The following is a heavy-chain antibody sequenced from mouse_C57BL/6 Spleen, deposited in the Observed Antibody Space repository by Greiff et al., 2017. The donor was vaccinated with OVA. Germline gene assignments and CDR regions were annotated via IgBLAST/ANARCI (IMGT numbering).Heavy chain of an antibody. V-gene: IGHV1-26*01. Sequence: EVKLQQSGPELVKPGASVKISCKASGYTFTDYYMNWVKQSHGKSLEWIGDINPNNGGTSYNQKFKGKATLTVDKSSSTAYMELRSLTSEDSAVYYCARPLYYYGIAFFDYWGQGTTLTVSS. D-gene: IGHD1-1*01. CDR3: ARPLYYYGIAFFDY. CDR1: GYTFTDYY. J-gene: IGHJ2*01. CDR2: INPNNGGT.